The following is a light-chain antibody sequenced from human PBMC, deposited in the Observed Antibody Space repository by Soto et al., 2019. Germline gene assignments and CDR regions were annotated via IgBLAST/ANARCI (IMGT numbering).Light chain of an antibody. V-gene: IGKV3-20*01. Sequence: EIVMTQSPGTLSLSPGERATLSCRASQSVSSSYLAWYQQKPGQXPRLLIYGASSRATGIPDRLSGSGSGTDLTITISRLEPEDFEVYYCQQYGSSPQTFGQGTRREIK. J-gene: IGKJ5*01. CDR3: QQYGSSPQT. CDR1: QSVSSSY. CDR2: GAS.